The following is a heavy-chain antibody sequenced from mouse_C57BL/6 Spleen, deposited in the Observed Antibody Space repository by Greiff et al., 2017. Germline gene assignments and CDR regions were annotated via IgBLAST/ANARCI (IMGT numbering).Heavy chain of an antibody. J-gene: IGHJ2*01. CDR2: ISSGSSTI. Sequence: DVKLVESGGGLVKPGGSLKLSCAASGFTFSDYGMHWVRQAPEKGLEWVAYISSGSSTIYYADTVKGRFTISRDNAKNTLFLQMTSLRSEDTARYYCAREITTCYFDYWGQGTTLTVSS. V-gene: IGHV5-17*01. D-gene: IGHD2-4*01. CDR3: AREITTCYFDY. CDR1: GFTFSDYG.